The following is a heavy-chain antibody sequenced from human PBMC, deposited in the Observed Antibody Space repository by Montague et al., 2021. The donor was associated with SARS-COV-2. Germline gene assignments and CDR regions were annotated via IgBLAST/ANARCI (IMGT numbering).Heavy chain of an antibody. CDR1: GFTFSSFA. D-gene: IGHD2-15*01. Sequence: SLRLSCAASGFTFSSFAMHWVRQAPGKGLEWVALVWYDGSHNYYTESVKGRFTISRDNSENTLYLQVDSLRVEDTAVYYCAKELLSGYYYHMDVWGKGTPVTVSS. J-gene: IGHJ6*03. V-gene: IGHV3-33*06. CDR2: VWYDGSHN. CDR3: AKELLSGYYYHMDV.